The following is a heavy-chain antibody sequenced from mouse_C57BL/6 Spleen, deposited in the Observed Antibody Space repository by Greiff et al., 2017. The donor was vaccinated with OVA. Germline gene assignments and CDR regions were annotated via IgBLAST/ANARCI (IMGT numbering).Heavy chain of an antibody. CDR2: INYDGSST. CDR1: GFTFSDYY. V-gene: IGHV5-16*01. J-gene: IGHJ4*01. Sequence: EVKLVESEGGLVQPGSSMKLSCTASGFTFSDYYMAWVRQVPEKGLEWVANINYDGSSTYYLATLKSRFIISRDNAKNIRYLQMSSLKSEDTATYYCARDSRYAMDYWGQGTSVTVSS. CDR3: ARDSRYAMDY.